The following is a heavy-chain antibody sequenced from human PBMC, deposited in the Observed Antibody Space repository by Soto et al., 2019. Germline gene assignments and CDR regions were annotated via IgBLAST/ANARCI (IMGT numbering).Heavy chain of an antibody. CDR3: ADLSRYCTSSNCD. CDR1: GFTFSSYS. J-gene: IGHJ4*02. D-gene: IGHD2-2*01. CDR2: IGTSAST. Sequence: DVRLLESGGGLVQPGGSLRLSCAASGFTFSSYSMSWVRQAPGKGLEWVSTIGTSASTYYEDSVRGRFTISRDNSRNTLYLHMNSLRAEDTAVYYCADLSRYCTSSNCDWGQGTLVTVSS. V-gene: IGHV3-23*01.